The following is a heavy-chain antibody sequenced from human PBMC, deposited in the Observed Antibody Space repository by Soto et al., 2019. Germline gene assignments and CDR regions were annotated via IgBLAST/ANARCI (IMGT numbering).Heavy chain of an antibody. CDR3: ARGFYDYVWGSYRNNWFDP. Sequence: ASVKVSCKASVYTFTGYYMHWVRQAPGQGLEWMGWINPNSGSTNYAQKFQGWVTMTRDKSISTAYMELSRLRSDDTAVYYCARGFYDYVWGSYRNNWFDPWGQGTLVTVSS. J-gene: IGHJ5*02. CDR2: INPNSGST. D-gene: IGHD3-16*02. V-gene: IGHV1-2*04. CDR1: VYTFTGYY.